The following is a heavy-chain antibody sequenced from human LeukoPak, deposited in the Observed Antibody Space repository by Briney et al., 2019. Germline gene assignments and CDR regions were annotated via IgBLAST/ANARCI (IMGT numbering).Heavy chain of an antibody. CDR3: ARDFGDKNDWYHDY. V-gene: IGHV3-7*01. J-gene: IGHJ4*02. Sequence: PGGSLRLSCADSGFTFSSYWMSWVRQAPGKGLEWVADIKQDGSKEYYVDSVRGRFTISRDNAKNSLYLQMNSLRAEDTAVYYCARDFGDKNDWYHDYWGQGTLVTVSS. CDR2: IKQDGSKE. D-gene: IGHD3-10*01. CDR1: GFTFSSYW.